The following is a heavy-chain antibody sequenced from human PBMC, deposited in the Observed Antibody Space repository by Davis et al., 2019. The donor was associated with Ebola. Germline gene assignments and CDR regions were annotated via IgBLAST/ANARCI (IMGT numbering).Heavy chain of an antibody. D-gene: IGHD4-17*01. CDR3: ASYYGEDYGMDV. CDR2: INPNSGGT. V-gene: IGHV1-2*06. J-gene: IGHJ6*04. Sequence: ASVKVSCKASGNTISTYTIDWVRQAPGQGLEWMGRINPNSGGTNYAQKFQGRVTMTRDTSISTAYMELSRLRSDDTAVYYCASYYGEDYGMDVWGKGTTVTVSS. CDR1: GNTISTYT.